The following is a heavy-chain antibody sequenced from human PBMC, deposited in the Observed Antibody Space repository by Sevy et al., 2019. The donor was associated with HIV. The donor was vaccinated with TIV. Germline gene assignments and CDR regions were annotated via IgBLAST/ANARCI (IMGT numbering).Heavy chain of an antibody. J-gene: IGHJ4*02. CDR3: AREAGGIAVAGTADY. V-gene: IGHV3-7*01. Sequence: GGSLRLSCAASGFTFSSYWMSWVRQAPGKGLEWVANIKQDGSEKYYVDSVKGRFTISRDNAKNSLYLQMNSLRAEDTAVYYCAREAGGIAVAGTADYWGQGTLVTVSS. D-gene: IGHD6-19*01. CDR2: IKQDGSEK. CDR1: GFTFSSYW.